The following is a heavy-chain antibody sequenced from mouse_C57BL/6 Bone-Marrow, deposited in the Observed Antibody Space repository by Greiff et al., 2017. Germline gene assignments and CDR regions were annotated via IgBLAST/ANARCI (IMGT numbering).Heavy chain of an antibody. CDR2: IDPSDSET. V-gene: IGHV1-52*01. J-gene: IGHJ1*03. CDR3: ARWASRNYEYFDV. Sequence: VQLQQPGAELVRPGSSVKLSCKASGYTFTSYWMHWVKPRPIQGLEWIGNIDPSDSETHYNQTFKDKATLTVDKYSSTAYMQLSSLTSEDSAVYYCARWASRNYEYFDVWCTGTTVTVSS. CDR1: GYTFTSYW. D-gene: IGHD2-5*01.